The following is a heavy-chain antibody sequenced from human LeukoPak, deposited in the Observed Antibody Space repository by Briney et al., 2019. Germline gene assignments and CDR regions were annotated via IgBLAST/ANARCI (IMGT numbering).Heavy chain of an antibody. V-gene: IGHV1-2*02. CDR2: INPNSGGT. CDR1: GYSFTGYC. D-gene: IGHD3-10*01. J-gene: IGHJ4*02. Sequence: ASVTVSCQACGYSFTGYCMHWVRQAPGQGIAWMGWINPNSGGTNYAQKFQGRVTMTRDTSTSTVYVELSRLRSDDTAVYYCARHYGSWTYSVYWGQGTLVTVSS. CDR3: ARHYGSWTYSVY.